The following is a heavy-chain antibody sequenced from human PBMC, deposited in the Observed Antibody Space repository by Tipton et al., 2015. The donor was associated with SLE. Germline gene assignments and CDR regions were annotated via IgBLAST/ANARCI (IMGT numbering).Heavy chain of an antibody. CDR2: IYFTGST. CDR1: GGFISSNNYY. CDR3: ARLSASIGY. V-gene: IGHV4-39*07. D-gene: IGHD2/OR15-2a*01. J-gene: IGHJ4*02. Sequence: LRLSCSVSGGFISSNNYYWGWIRQSPGKDLEWIGSIYFTGSTYNSPSLKSRVTISVDTSKNHFSLNLTSVTAADTALYYCARLSASIGYWGQGALVTVSS.